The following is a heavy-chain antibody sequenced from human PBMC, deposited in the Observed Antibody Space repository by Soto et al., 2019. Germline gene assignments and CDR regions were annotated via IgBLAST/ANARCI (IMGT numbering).Heavy chain of an antibody. J-gene: IGHJ5*02. CDR3: ARGVTRKQFDP. Sequence: WTWIRQYPGRGLEWLAYISYTGTTYYNPSLKSRVTISLDTSKNQFSLKLSSVTAADTALYYCARGVTRKQFDPWGQGTLVTVSS. CDR2: ISYTGTT. V-gene: IGHV4-31*02.